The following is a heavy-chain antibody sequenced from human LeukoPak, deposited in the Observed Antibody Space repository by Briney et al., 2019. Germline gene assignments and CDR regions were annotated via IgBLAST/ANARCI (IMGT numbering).Heavy chain of an antibody. CDR3: AKGLPPRA. CDR2: ISWNSGSI. D-gene: IGHD5/OR15-5a*01. CDR1: GFTFDDYA. J-gene: IGHJ4*02. Sequence: LAGGSLRLSCAASGFTFDDYAMHWVRQAPGKGLEWVSGISWNSGSIGYADSVKGRFTISRDNAKNSLYLQMNSLRAEDTALYYCAKGLPPRAWGQGTLVTVSS. V-gene: IGHV3-9*01.